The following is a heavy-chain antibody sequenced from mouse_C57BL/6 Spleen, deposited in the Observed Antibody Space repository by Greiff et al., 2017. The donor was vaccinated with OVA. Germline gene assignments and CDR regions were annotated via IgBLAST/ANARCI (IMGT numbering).Heavy chain of an antibody. CDR2: IDPSDSET. Sequence: QVQLKQPGAELVRPGSSVKLSCKASGYTFTSYWMHWVKQRPIQGLEWIGNIDPSDSETHYNQKFKDKATLTVDKSSSTAYMQLSSLTSEDSAVYYCARWDWDSAWFAYWGQGTLVTVSA. V-gene: IGHV1-52*01. CDR3: ARWDWDSAWFAY. J-gene: IGHJ3*01. CDR1: GYTFTSYW. D-gene: IGHD4-1*01.